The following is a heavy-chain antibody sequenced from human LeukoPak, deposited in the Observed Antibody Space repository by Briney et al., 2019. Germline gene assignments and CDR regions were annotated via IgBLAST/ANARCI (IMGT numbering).Heavy chain of an antibody. CDR2: INTNTGNP. D-gene: IGHD2-15*01. J-gene: IGHJ4*02. CDR1: GYTFIGYY. CDR3: ARAAASDY. Sequence: GASVKVSCKASGYTFIGYYIHWVRQAPGQGLEWMGWINTNTGNPTYAQGFTGRFAFSLDTSVSTAYLQISSLKAEDTAVYYCARAAASDYWGQGTLVTVSS. V-gene: IGHV7-4-1*02.